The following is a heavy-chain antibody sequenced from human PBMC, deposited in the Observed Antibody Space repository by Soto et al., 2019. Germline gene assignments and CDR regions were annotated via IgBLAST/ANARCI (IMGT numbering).Heavy chain of an antibody. Sequence: GGSLRLSCAASGFTFSSYWMHWVRQAPGKGLVWVSRINSDGSSTSYADSVKGRFTISRDNAKNTLYLQMNSLRAEDTAVYYCATGYSRGARFDYWGQGTLVTVSS. J-gene: IGHJ4*02. V-gene: IGHV3-74*01. CDR2: INSDGSST. D-gene: IGHD4-4*01. CDR1: GFTFSSYW. CDR3: ATGYSRGARFDY.